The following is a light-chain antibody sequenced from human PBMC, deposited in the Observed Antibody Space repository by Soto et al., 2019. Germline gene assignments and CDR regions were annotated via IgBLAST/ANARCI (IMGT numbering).Light chain of an antibody. CDR2: GAS. V-gene: IGKV3-15*01. CDR1: QSVGSN. J-gene: IGKJ4*01. CDR3: QQYNNWPLT. Sequence: EIVMTQSPATLSVSPGERATLSCRASQSVGSNLAWYQQKSGQAPRLLISGASARATGIPARFCGSGSGTDFTLTVSSLQSEDFAVYYCQQYNNWPLTFGGGTTVEIK.